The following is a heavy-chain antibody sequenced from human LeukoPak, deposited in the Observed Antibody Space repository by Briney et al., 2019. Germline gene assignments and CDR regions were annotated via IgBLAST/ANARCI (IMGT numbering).Heavy chain of an antibody. D-gene: IGHD3-16*01. CDR2: IISSSSTI. Sequence: GGSLRLSCAASGFTFSSYSMNWVRQAPGKGLEWVSYIISSSSTISYADSVKGRFTISRDNAENSLYLQMNSLRAEDTAVYYCVRGRLRAFDIWGQGTMVTVSS. J-gene: IGHJ3*02. CDR1: GFTFSSYS. V-gene: IGHV3-48*04. CDR3: VRGRLRAFDI.